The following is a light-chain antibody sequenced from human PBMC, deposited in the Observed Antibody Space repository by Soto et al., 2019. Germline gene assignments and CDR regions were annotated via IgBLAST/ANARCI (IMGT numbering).Light chain of an antibody. J-gene: IGKJ4*01. CDR2: GVS. Sequence: EIVFTQSPATLSLSPGDRATLSCRASQSVRSDYFAWYQQKPGQAPRVIIFGVSTRATAIPDRFTGSGSGTDFTLTISXLEPEDFALYYCQQYGNSPHTFGGGTKVDIK. V-gene: IGKV3-20*01. CDR3: QQYGNSPHT. CDR1: QSVRSDY.